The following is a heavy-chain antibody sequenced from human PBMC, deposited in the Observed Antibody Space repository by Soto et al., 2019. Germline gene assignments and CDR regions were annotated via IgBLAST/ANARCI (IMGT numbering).Heavy chain of an antibody. V-gene: IGHV3-23*01. Sequence: PVGSLRLSCAASGFTFSNYAMSWVRQAPGKGLEWVSSITGSGDYTYYADSVKGRFTISRDNSKNTLYLQMNSLRAEDTAVYYCAKARYYDSTGYLYYFDYWGQGTLVTVSS. CDR2: ITGSGDYT. D-gene: IGHD3-22*01. CDR3: AKARYYDSTGYLYYFDY. J-gene: IGHJ4*02. CDR1: GFTFSNYA.